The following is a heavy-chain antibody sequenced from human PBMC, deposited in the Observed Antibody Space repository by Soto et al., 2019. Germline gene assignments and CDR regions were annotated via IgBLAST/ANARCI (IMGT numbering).Heavy chain of an antibody. D-gene: IGHD3-22*01. CDR3: VVAVIKALGDYGMDV. CDR2: IYPGDSDT. Sequence: GESLKISCKGSGYSFTSYWIGWVRQMPGKGLEWKGIIYPGDSDTRYSPSFQGQVTISADKSISTAYLQWSSLKASDTAMYYCVVAVIKALGDYGMDVWGQGTTVTVS. CDR1: GYSFTSYW. V-gene: IGHV5-51*01. J-gene: IGHJ6*02.